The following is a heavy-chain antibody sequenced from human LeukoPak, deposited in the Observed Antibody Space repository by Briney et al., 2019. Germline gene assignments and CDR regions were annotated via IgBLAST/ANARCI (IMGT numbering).Heavy chain of an antibody. CDR2: INPSSGGT. J-gene: IGHJ4*02. CDR1: GYTFTGHY. Sequence: ASVKVSCKASGYTFTGHYMHWVRQAPGQGLEWMGWINPSSGGTEYALKFQGRVTMTRDASISTAYMELSRLRSDDTAVYYCAKDPYIEGLRYFDWLPIMEIDYWGQGTLVTVSS. CDR3: AKDPYIEGLRYFDWLPIMEIDY. D-gene: IGHD3-9*01. V-gene: IGHV1-2*02.